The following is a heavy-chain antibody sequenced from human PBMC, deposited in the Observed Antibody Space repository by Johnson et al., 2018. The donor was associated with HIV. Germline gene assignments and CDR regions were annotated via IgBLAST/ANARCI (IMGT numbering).Heavy chain of an antibody. J-gene: IGHJ3*01. V-gene: IGHV3-13*01. CDR1: GFTFSTYA. CDR3: YCTDHFGAGSESKGTFDA. CDR2: IGSAGDT. D-gene: IGHD3-10*01. Sequence: VQLVESGGGLVQPGGSLRLSCAASGFTFSTYAMHWVRQPTGGSLEWVSAIGSAGDTYYTDSVKGRFTISREDGENSFHLQMDNLRQDDTAVYSCYCTDHFGAGSESKGTFDAWGQGTMVTVSS.